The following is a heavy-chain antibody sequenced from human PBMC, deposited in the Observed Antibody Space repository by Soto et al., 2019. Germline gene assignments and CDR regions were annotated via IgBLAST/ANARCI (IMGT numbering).Heavy chain of an antibody. CDR3: AKKHYSGFDI. Sequence: SETLSLTCAVSGGSISSGGYSWSWIRQPPGKGLEWIGYIYHSGSTYYNPSLKSRVTMSIDTSKMQFSLKLTSVTAADSAIYYCAKKHYSGFDIWGPGTLVTVSS. CDR1: GGSISSGGYS. D-gene: IGHD2-15*01. J-gene: IGHJ4*02. V-gene: IGHV4-30-2*01. CDR2: IYHSGST.